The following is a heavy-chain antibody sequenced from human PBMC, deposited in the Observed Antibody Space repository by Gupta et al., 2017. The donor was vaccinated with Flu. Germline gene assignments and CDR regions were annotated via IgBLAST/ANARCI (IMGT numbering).Heavy chain of an antibody. D-gene: IGHD3-16*01. J-gene: IGHJ6*02. Sequence: EVQLVESGGGLVQPGGSLRLSCAASGFTFSSYDLHWVRQDTGKGLEWVSAIGTAGDTYYPGSVKGRFTISRENAKNSLYLQMNSLRAGDTAVYYCAREVSAGWGRHAGGYGMDVWGQGTTVTVSS. CDR3: AREVSAGWGRHAGGYGMDV. CDR1: GFTFSSYD. V-gene: IGHV3-13*04. CDR2: IGTAGDT.